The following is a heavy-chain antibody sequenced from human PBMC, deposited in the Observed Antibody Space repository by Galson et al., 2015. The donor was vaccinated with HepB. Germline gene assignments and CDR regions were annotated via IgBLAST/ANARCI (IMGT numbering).Heavy chain of an antibody. CDR3: ARDWGYCSSTSCYLDY. J-gene: IGHJ4*02. CDR1: GFTFSTYS. Sequence: SLRLSCAASGFTFSTYSMNWVRQAPGKGLEWVSSISSTSSYIYYADSLKGRFIISRDNAKNSLYLQMNSLRAEDTAVYYCARDWGYCSSTSCYLDYWGQGTLVTVSS. V-gene: IGHV3-21*01. D-gene: IGHD2-2*01. CDR2: ISSTSSYI.